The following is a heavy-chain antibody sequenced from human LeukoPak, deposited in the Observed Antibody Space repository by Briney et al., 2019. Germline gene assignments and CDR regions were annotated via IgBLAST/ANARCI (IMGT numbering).Heavy chain of an antibody. CDR2: IKQDGSEK. CDR1: GFTFSSYW. D-gene: IGHD3-22*01. CDR3: AEYYYDSSGYYWSDDAFDI. Sequence: GGSLRLSCAASGFTFSSYWMSWVRQAPGKGVEWVANIKQDGSEKYYVDSVKGRFTISRDNAKNSLYLQMNSLRAEDTAVYYCAEYYYDSSGYYWSDDAFDIWGQGTMVTVSS. V-gene: IGHV3-7*01. J-gene: IGHJ3*02.